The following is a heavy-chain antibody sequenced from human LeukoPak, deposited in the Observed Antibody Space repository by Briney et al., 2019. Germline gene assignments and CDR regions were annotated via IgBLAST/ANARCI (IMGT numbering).Heavy chain of an antibody. CDR2: IYYSGST. CDR3: ATSSGYYFNGPYMDV. CDR1: GGSISSYY. D-gene: IGHD3-3*01. J-gene: IGHJ6*03. V-gene: IGHV4-59*01. Sequence: SETLSLTCTVSGGSISSYYWSWIRQPPGKGLEWIGYIYYSGSTNYNPSLKSRVTISVDTSKNQFSLKLSSVTAADTAVYYCATSSGYYFNGPYMDVWGKGTTVTVSS.